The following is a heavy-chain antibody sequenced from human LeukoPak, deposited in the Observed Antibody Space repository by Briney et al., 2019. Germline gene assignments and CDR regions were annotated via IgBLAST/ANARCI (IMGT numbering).Heavy chain of an antibody. CDR1: GYTFTSYA. D-gene: IGHD1-26*01. CDR3: ARVDSGSYFTY. CDR2: INPNSGGT. V-gene: IGHV1-2*02. Sequence: GASVKVSCKASGYTFTSYAMHWVRQAPGQRLEWMGWINPNSGGTNYAQKFQGRVTMTRDTSISTAYIELSRLRSDDTAVYYCARVDSGSYFTYWGQGTLVTVSS. J-gene: IGHJ4*02.